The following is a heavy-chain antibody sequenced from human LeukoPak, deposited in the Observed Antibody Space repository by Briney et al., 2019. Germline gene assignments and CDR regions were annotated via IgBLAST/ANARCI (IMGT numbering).Heavy chain of an antibody. CDR3: ARDPQWELHLLYYYYYYMDV. J-gene: IGHJ6*03. V-gene: IGHV3-30*03. CDR1: GFTFSSYS. CDR2: ISYDGSNK. Sequence: TGGSLRLSCAASGFTFSSYSMNWVRQAPGKGLEWVAVISYDGSNKYYADSVKGRFTISRDNSKNTLYLQMNSLRAEDTAVYYCARDPQWELHLLYYYYYYMDVWGKGTTVTVSS. D-gene: IGHD1-26*01.